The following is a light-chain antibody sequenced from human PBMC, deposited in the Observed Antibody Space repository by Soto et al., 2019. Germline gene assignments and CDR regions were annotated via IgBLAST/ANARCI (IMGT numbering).Light chain of an antibody. J-gene: IGLJ3*02. V-gene: IGLV1-47*03. CDR3: ASWDDSLNAVV. Sequence: QSVLTQPPSASGTPGQGVTISCSGSSSNIGTNYVYWYQQFPGTAPKVVIYRNSQRPSGVPDRFLGSRSGASASLAISGLWSEDEAEYYCASWDDSLNAVVFGGGTKLTVL. CDR2: RNS. CDR1: SSNIGTNY.